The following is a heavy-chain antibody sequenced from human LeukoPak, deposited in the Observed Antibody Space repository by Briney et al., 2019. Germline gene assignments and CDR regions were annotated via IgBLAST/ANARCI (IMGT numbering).Heavy chain of an antibody. CDR3: ARDGSGSYHDNWFDP. J-gene: IGHJ5*02. V-gene: IGHV1-46*01. D-gene: IGHD3-10*01. CDR2: INPSGGST. CDR1: GYTFTTYY. Sequence: ASVKVSCKASGYTFTTYYMHWVRQAPGQGLEWMGIINPSGGSTSYAQKFQGRVTMTRDTSTSTVYMELSSLRSEDTAVYYCARDGSGSYHDNWFDPWGQGTLVTVSS.